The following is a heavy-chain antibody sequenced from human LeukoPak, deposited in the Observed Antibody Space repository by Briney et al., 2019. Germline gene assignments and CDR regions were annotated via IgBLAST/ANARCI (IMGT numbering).Heavy chain of an antibody. CDR1: GFTVSSNY. D-gene: IGHD2-2*01. CDR2: IYSGGST. J-gene: IGHJ4*02. CDR3: ARGAAAIDY. Sequence: GGSLRLSYAASGFTVSSNYMSWVRQAPGKGLEWVSVIYSGGSTYYADSVKGRFTISRDNSKNTLCLQMNSLRAEDTAVYYCARGAAAIDYWGQGTLVTVSS. V-gene: IGHV3-53*01.